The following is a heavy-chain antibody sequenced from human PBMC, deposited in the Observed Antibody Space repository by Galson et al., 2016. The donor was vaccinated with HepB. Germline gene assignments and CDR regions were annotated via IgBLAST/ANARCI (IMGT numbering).Heavy chain of an antibody. V-gene: IGHV4-31*03. D-gene: IGHD3-10*01. CDR2: IYWTGST. CDR3: ARGFGELYFYSYYGMDV. J-gene: IGHJ6*02. Sequence: TLSLTCTVSGGSMSSDGYYWNWIRHHPERGLELIGYIYWTGSTYYNPSLKSRITISVDTSKNQFSLKLSSVTAADTAVYSCARGFGELYFYSYYGMDVWGQGTTVTVSS. CDR1: GGSMSSDGYY.